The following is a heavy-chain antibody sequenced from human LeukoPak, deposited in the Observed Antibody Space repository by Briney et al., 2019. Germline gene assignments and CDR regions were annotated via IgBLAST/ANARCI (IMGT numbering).Heavy chain of an antibody. D-gene: IGHD2/OR15-2a*01. CDR1: GFTIGPYA. CDR3: ATWAFYHNLDV. V-gene: IGHV3-43*02. Sequence: GGSLRLSCAASGFTIGPYAMYWVRQGPGRGLEWVSVIKADGSGTFYSDSVRGRFTTSRDDSKNSLYLQMSSLTSDDIALYYCATWAFYHNLDVWGQGTTVAVSS. J-gene: IGHJ6*02. CDR2: IKADGSGT.